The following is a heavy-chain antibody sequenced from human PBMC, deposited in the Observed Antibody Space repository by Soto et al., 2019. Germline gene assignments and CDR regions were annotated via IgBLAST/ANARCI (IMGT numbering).Heavy chain of an antibody. J-gene: IGHJ3*02. CDR1: GYTFTSYD. CDR2: ISGYNGNT. CDR3: ARESATTHDGFDI. D-gene: IGHD4-17*01. Sequence: QVQVVQSGAKVKKPGASVKVSCKTSGYTFTSYDISWVRQAPGQGLEWMGWISGYNGNTNYAQKLQGRVTMTTDTSTSTAYLELRSLRSDDTAVYYCARESATTHDGFDIWGQGTMVIVSS. V-gene: IGHV1-18*01.